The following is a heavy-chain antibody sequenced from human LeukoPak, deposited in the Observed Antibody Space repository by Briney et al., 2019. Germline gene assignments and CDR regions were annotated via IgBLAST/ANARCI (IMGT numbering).Heavy chain of an antibody. V-gene: IGHV4-59*02. Sequence: SETLSLTCTISGGSVSDYYWSWIRQSPGKGLEWIGYIYHTGSTSYSPSLKSRVTISADTSQNQFSLKLSSVTAADTAVYYCAREDSGSYYNYYYFYMDVWGKGTTVTISS. CDR3: AREDSGSYYNYYYFYMDV. CDR1: GGSVSDYY. D-gene: IGHD3-10*01. J-gene: IGHJ6*03. CDR2: IYHTGST.